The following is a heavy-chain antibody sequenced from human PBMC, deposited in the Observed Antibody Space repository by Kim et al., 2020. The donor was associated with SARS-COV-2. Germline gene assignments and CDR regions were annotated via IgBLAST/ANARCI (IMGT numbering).Heavy chain of an antibody. CDR3: ARDQWSRLRGLTYSYYGMDV. D-gene: IGHD3-10*01. CDR1: GFTFSSCA. V-gene: IGHV3-30-3*01. CDR2: ISYDGSNK. J-gene: IGHJ6*02. Sequence: GGSLRLSCAASGFTFSSCAIHWVRQAPGKGLEWVAVISYDGSNKNYADSVKGRFTISSDNSNNTLYLQMNSLRAEDTALYYCARDQWSRLRGLTYSYYGMDVWGQGTTVTVSS.